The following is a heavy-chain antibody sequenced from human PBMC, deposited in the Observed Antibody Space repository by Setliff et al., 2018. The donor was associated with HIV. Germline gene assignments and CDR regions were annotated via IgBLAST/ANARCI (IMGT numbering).Heavy chain of an antibody. J-gene: IGHJ6*02. CDR3: ARDLGSGLYYYGLDV. D-gene: IGHD7-27*01. V-gene: IGHV4-61*02. CDR1: GGSISSGSYF. CDR2: IYTSGST. Sequence: SETLSLTCTVSGGSISSGSYFWSWIRQPAGKGLEWIGRIYTSGSTNYNPSLKSRVTISVDTSKNQFSLKLSSVTAADTAVYYCARDLGSGLYYYGLDVWGQGTTVTVSS.